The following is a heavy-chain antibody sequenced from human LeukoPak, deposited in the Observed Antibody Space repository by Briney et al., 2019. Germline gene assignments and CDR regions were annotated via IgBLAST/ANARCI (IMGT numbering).Heavy chain of an antibody. V-gene: IGHV3-23*01. Sequence: PGGSLRLSCAASGFDFSSYAMTWVRQAPGKGLEWDSGISVSGGSTLYADSVKGRFTISRDTYKSTLYLQMNKMRVEDTAVYYCARVNSHYYNSSSYMFDYWGQGTLVTVSS. CDR2: ISVSGGST. CDR1: GFDFSSYA. D-gene: IGHD3-22*01. CDR3: ARVNSHYYNSSSYMFDY. J-gene: IGHJ4*02.